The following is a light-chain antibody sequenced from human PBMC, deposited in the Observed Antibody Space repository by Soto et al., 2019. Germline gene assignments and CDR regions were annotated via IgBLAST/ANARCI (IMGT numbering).Light chain of an antibody. Sequence: EIVLTQSPGSLSLSPGERATLSCRASQSFSSTFFAWYHQTPGQAPRLLIYGASSRATGIPDRFSGSGSGTDFALTISRLEPEDFAVYYCQQYASSVTFGQGTKVEIK. CDR3: QQYASSVT. J-gene: IGKJ1*01. CDR2: GAS. V-gene: IGKV3-20*01. CDR1: QSFSSTF.